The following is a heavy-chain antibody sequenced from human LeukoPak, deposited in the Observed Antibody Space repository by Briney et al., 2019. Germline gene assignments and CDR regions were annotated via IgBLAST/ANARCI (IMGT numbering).Heavy chain of an antibody. Sequence: GGSLRLSCADSGFTFSTYAMSWVRQAPGKGLEWVSAITSSGGSTYYADSVKGRFTISRDDSKNTLYLQMNSLKTEDTAVYYCTTDGPCSGGSCYSGENYWGQGTLVTVSS. CDR3: TTDGPCSGGSCYSGENY. V-gene: IGHV3-23*01. D-gene: IGHD2-15*01. CDR1: GFTFSTYA. J-gene: IGHJ4*02. CDR2: ITSSGGST.